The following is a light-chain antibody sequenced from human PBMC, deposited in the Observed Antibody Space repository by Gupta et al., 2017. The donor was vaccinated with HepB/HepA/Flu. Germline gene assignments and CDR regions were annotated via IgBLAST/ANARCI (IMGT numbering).Light chain of an antibody. V-gene: IGLV2-14*03. Sequence: QSALTQPASVSASPGQSITTSCTGPSSDVGGYNYVSWYQQHPGKAPKVMIYDVGNRTAGVSNRFSGAKSGNTASLTISGLQAEDEADYYCSSYTSSSTILYVFGTGTKVTVL. CDR2: DVG. CDR1: SSDVGGYNY. CDR3: SSYTSSSTILYV. J-gene: IGLJ1*01.